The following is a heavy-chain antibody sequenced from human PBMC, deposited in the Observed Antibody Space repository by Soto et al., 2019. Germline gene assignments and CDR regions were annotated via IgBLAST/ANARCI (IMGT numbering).Heavy chain of an antibody. D-gene: IGHD3-10*01. Sequence: SETLSLTCAVYGGSFSGYYWTWIRQPPGTGLEWIGEINHSGSTNYNPSLKSRVTISVDTSKDQFSLKLTSVTAADTAVYYCARDNITGLFDYWGQGTLDTVSS. CDR1: GGSFSGYY. J-gene: IGHJ4*02. V-gene: IGHV4-34*01. CDR2: INHSGST. CDR3: ARDNITGLFDY.